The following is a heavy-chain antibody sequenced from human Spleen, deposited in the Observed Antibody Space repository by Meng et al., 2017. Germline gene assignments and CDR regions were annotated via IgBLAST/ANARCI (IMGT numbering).Heavy chain of an antibody. Sequence: GESLKISCAASGFTFDDYGMSWVRQAPGKGLEWVALIWYDGSNKNYADSVKGRFTISRDNAKNIVYLQMNSLRAEDTAVYYCARVYSSSWDIDYWGQGTRVTVSS. D-gene: IGHD6-13*01. CDR2: IWYDGSNK. CDR3: ARVYSSSWDIDY. CDR1: GFTFDDYG. J-gene: IGHJ4*02. V-gene: IGHV3-33*08.